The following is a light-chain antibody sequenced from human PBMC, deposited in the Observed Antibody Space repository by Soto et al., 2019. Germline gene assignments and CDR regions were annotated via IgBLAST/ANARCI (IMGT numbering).Light chain of an antibody. J-gene: IGLJ2*01. CDR1: SSNIGAGYD. Sequence: QSVLTQPPSVSGAPGQRVTISCTGSSSNIGAGYDVHWYQQLPGSAPKLLIYGNINRPSGVPDRFSGSKSGTSASLAITGLQAEDEADYYCQPYDSGLSDSHVVFGGGTKLTV. CDR3: QPYDSGLSDSHVV. CDR2: GNI. V-gene: IGLV1-40*01.